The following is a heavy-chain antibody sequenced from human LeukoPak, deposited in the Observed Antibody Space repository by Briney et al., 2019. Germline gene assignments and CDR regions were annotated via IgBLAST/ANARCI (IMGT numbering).Heavy chain of an antibody. D-gene: IGHD3-22*01. V-gene: IGHV3-21*01. CDR1: GFTFSSYS. J-gene: IGHJ6*03. CDR3: ARDAGYYYDSSGYLPFYYYYYMDA. CDR2: ISSSSSYI. Sequence: PGGSLRLSCAASGFTFSSYSMNWVRQAPGKGLEWVSSISSSSSYIYYADSVKGRFTISRDNAKNSLYLQMNSLRAEDTAVYYCARDAGYYYDSSGYLPFYYYYYMDAWGKGTTVTVSS.